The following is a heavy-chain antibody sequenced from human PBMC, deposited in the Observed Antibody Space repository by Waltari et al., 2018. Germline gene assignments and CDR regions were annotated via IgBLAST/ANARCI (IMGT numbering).Heavy chain of an antibody. D-gene: IGHD3-10*01. CDR1: GFTFDDYA. J-gene: IGHJ4*02. CDR3: AKDIGPYYYGSGGDYFDY. CDR2: ISWNSGSI. V-gene: IGHV3-9*03. Sequence: EVQLVESGGGLVQPGRSLRLSCAASGFTFDDYAMHWVRQAPGTGLEWFSGISWNSGSIGYADSVKGRFTISRDNAKNSLYLQMNSLRAEDMALYYCAKDIGPYYYGSGGDYFDYWGQGTLVTVSS.